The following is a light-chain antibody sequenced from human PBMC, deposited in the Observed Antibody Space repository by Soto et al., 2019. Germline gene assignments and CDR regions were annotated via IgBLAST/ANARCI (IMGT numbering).Light chain of an antibody. CDR2: DVS. Sequence: QSALTQPASVSGSPGQSITISCTGTSSDVGGYNYFSWYQQHPGKAPKLMIYDVSNRPSGVSNRFSGSKSGNTASLTISGLQAEDEAHYYCSSYTSSSTLLYVFGTGTKLTVL. CDR1: SSDVGGYNY. J-gene: IGLJ1*01. CDR3: SSYTSSSTLLYV. V-gene: IGLV2-14*01.